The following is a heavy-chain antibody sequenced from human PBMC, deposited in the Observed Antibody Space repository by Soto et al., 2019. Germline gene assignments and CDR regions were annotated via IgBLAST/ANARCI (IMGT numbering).Heavy chain of an antibody. CDR2: ISSSSSYI. Sequence: PGGSLRLSCAASGFTFSSYSMNWVRQAPGKGLEWVSPISSSSSYIYYADSVKGRFTISRDNAKNSLYLQMNSLRAEDTAVYYCAREYLDGYIVIFDYWGQGTLVTVSS. V-gene: IGHV3-21*01. D-gene: IGHD5-12*01. J-gene: IGHJ4*02. CDR3: AREYLDGYIVIFDY. CDR1: GFTFSSYS.